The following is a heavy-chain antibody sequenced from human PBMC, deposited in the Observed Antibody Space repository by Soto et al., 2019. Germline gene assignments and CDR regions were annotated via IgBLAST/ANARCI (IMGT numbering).Heavy chain of an antibody. CDR3: ARQCGGDCYSEGYYTMDV. V-gene: IGHV5-51*01. Sequence: PGESLKISCKGSGYSFSRYWIGWLRQMPGKGLEWMAIIYPGDSDTRYSPSFQGQVTISADKSISTAYLQWSSLKASDTAMYYCARQCGGDCYSEGYYTMDVWGQGTTVTVSS. CDR1: GYSFSRYW. D-gene: IGHD2-21*02. J-gene: IGHJ6*02. CDR2: IYPGDSDT.